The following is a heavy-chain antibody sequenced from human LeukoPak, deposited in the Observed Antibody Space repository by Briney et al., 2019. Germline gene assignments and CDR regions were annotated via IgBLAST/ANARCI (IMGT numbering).Heavy chain of an antibody. J-gene: IGHJ4*02. D-gene: IGHD3-10*01. Sequence: AGSLRLSCAASGFTVSTNYMSWVRQAPGKGLEWVSVIYSGDTTFYADSVRGKLTISRDNSKNTLYLQMNSLRAEDTAVYYCASILRSSSGYYFDYWGQGTLVTVSS. CDR2: IYSGDTT. CDR1: GFTVSTNY. V-gene: IGHV3-66*01. CDR3: ASILRSSSGYYFDY.